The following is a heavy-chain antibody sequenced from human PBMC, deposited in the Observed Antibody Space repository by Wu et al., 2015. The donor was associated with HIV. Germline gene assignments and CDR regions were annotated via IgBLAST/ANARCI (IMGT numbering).Heavy chain of an antibody. CDR2: FDPKDGEI. CDR1: GYTLSKLS. D-gene: IGHD3-10*01. V-gene: IGHV1-24*01. CDR3: TTLRGGYYAGSDIPAAFDI. Sequence: QVPLVQSGAEVRTPGASVKVSCKVSGYTLSKLSMHWVRQTPGKGLEWMGGFDPKDGEIVYAQNFQGRLTMTEDTSTDTAYVELRSLRFEDTAVYYCTTLRGGYYAGSDIPAAFDIWGQGTMVTVSP. J-gene: IGHJ3*02.